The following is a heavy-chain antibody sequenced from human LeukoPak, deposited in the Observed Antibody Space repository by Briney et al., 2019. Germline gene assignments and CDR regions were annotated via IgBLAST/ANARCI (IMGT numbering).Heavy chain of an antibody. CDR2: IRYDGSNK. Sequence: PGGSLRLSCAASGFTFSSYGMHWVRQAPGKGLEWVAFIRYDGSNKYYADSVKGRFTISRDNAKNSLYLQMNSLRAEDTAVYYCARDYSSWYFSYYYYMDVWGKGTTVTVSS. V-gene: IGHV3-30*02. D-gene: IGHD6-13*01. J-gene: IGHJ6*03. CDR1: GFTFSSYG. CDR3: ARDYSSWYFSYYYYMDV.